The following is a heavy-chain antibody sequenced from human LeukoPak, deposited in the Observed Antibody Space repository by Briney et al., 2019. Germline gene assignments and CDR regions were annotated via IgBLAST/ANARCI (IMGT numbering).Heavy chain of an antibody. J-gene: IGHJ4*02. V-gene: IGHV4-4*07. CDR3: ARVRIAVADDYYFDY. CDR1: GGSISSYY. Sequence: PSETLSLTCTVSGGSISSYYWSWVRQPAGKGLEWIGRIYASGNTNYNPSLKSRVTISVDTSKNQFSLKLSSVTAADTAVYYCARVRIAVADDYYFDYWGQGTLVTVSS. CDR2: IYASGNT. D-gene: IGHD6-19*01.